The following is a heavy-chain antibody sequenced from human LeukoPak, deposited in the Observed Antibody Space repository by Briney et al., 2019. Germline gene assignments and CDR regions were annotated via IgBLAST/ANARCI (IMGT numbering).Heavy chain of an antibody. V-gene: IGHV6-1*01. CDR3: ARGGQGDGYSADEAFDF. J-gene: IGHJ3*01. CDR1: RDSVSGNSTA. D-gene: IGHD5-18*01. Sequence: SQTLSLTFAISRDSVSGNSTAYNWIRQSPSRGLEWLGRTYYRSKWYNDYAVSVKSRIIINPDTSKNQLSLQLKSVTPEDTAVYYCARGGQGDGYSADEAFDFWGQGTMVTVSS. CDR2: TYYRSKWYN.